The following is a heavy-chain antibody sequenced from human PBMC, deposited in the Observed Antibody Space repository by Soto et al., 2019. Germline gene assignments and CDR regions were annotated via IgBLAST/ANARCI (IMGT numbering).Heavy chain of an antibody. CDR2: IYHTGIT. Sequence: QVQLQQSGPGLVRPSGTLSLTCAVSGDSISTNYWWTWVRQPPGKGLEWVGEIYHTGITNFNPSLKSRVSISMDKSKNQFSLDLSSVTAADTAIYYCVRKQGSTLPFWGPGTLVTVSS. D-gene: IGHD1-26*01. J-gene: IGHJ4*02. CDR1: GDSISTNYW. CDR3: VRKQGSTLPF. V-gene: IGHV4-4*02.